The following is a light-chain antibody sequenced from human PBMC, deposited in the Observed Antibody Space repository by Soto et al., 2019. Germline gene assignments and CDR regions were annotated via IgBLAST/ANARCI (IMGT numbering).Light chain of an antibody. J-gene: IGLJ1*01. Sequence: QSALTQPASVSGSPGQSITISCTGTSSDVGGYNYVSWYQQHPGKAPKLMIYGVINRPSGVSTRFSGSKSGNTASLTISGLQAEDEADYYRSSYTSSSTLEYVFGSGTKV. CDR1: SSDVGGYNY. CDR3: SSYTSSSTLEYV. V-gene: IGLV2-14*01. CDR2: GVI.